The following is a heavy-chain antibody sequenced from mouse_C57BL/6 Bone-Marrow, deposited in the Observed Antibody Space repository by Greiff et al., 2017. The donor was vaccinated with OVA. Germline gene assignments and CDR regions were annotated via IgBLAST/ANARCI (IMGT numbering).Heavy chain of an antibody. CDR1: GYTFTDYY. Sequence: VQLQQSGAELAKPGASVKISCKASGYTFTDYYINWVKQRPGQGLEWIGWLYPGSGNTKYNEKFKGKATLTVDTSSSTAYMQLSSLTSEDSAVYFCARRQDGAWFAYWGQGTLVTVSA. V-gene: IGHV1-84*01. CDR2: LYPGSGNT. D-gene: IGHD3-2*01. CDR3: ARRQDGAWFAY. J-gene: IGHJ3*01.